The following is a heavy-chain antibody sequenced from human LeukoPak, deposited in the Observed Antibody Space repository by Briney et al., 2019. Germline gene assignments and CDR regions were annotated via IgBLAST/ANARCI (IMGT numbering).Heavy chain of an antibody. Sequence: ASVKVSCKASGYTFTSYGISWVRQAPGQGLEWMGWISAYNGNTNYAQKLQGRVTMTTDTSTSTAYMELRSLRSDDTAVYYCARVAKRSGMDYYDSSGHADYWGQGTLVTVSS. CDR1: GYTFTSYG. CDR2: ISAYNGNT. CDR3: ARVAKRSGMDYYDSSGHADY. J-gene: IGHJ4*02. D-gene: IGHD3-22*01. V-gene: IGHV1-18*01.